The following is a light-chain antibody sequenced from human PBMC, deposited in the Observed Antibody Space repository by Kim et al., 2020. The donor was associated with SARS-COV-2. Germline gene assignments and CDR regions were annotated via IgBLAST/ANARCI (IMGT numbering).Light chain of an antibody. V-gene: IGLV1-40*01. J-gene: IGLJ1*01. Sequence: RVTISCTGISSNTGAGYEFQWYQQRPGTAHKLLIYGDINRPSGVPDRCSGSRYGTSASLAITGIQTEDEADYSCQSYDNRLSGYVFGTWTKVTVL. CDR2: GDI. CDR1: SSNTGAGYE. CDR3: QSYDNRLSGYV.